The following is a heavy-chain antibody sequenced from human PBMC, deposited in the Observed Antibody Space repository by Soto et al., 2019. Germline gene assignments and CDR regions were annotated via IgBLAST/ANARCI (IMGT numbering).Heavy chain of an antibody. CDR1: GHTFTSYY. Sequence: ASVKVSCKASGHTFTSYYMHWVRQAPGQGLEWMGIINPSGGSTSYAQKFQGRVTMTRDTSTSTVYMELSRLRSEDTAVYYCARGLQGIYYYYYGMDVWGQGTTVTVAS. J-gene: IGHJ6*01. D-gene: IGHD4-4*01. CDR2: INPSGGST. CDR3: ARGLQGIYYYYYGMDV. V-gene: IGHV1-46*01.